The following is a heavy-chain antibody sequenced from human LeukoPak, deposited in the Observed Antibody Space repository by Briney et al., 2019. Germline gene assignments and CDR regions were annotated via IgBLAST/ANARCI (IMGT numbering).Heavy chain of an antibody. CDR3: ARAGTIFGVAVYYFDY. Sequence: NPSETLSLTCTVSGGSISSYYWSWIRQPAGKGLEWIGRIYTSGSTNYNPSLKSRVTMSVDTSKNQFSLKLSFVTAADTAVYYCARAGTIFGVAVYYFDYWGQGTLVTVSS. J-gene: IGHJ4*02. CDR1: GGSISSYY. CDR2: IYTSGST. V-gene: IGHV4-4*07. D-gene: IGHD3-3*01.